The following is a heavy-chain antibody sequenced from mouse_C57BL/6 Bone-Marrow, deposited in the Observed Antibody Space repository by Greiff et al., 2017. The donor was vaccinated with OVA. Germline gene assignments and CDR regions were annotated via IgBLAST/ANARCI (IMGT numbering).Heavy chain of an antibody. J-gene: IGHJ1*03. V-gene: IGHV1-4*01. Sequence: QVQLQQSGAELARPGASVKMSCKASGYTFTSYTMHWVKQRPGQGLEWIGYINPSSGYTKYNQKFKDKATLTADKSSSTAYMQLSSLTSEDSAVYYCARLMITGPWYFDVWGTGTTVTVSS. CDR2: INPSSGYT. D-gene: IGHD2-4*01. CDR3: ARLMITGPWYFDV. CDR1: GYTFTSYT.